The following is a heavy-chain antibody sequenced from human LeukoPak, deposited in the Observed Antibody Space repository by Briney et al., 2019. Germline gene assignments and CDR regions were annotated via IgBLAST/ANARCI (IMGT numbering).Heavy chain of an antibody. CDR1: GDSVSSNSAT. CDR3: TREQREATLFFNCFLSDLSAFDI. Sequence: SQSLSLTCAISGDSVSSNSATWNWIRQSPSRGLEWLGRTYYRSKWYSDYAVSVKSRISINPDTSKNQFSLQLNSVTPEDTAVYYCTREQREATLFFNCFLSDLSAFDIWGQGTMVTVSS. D-gene: IGHD3/OR15-3a*01. CDR2: TYYRSKWYS. V-gene: IGHV6-1*01. J-gene: IGHJ3*02.